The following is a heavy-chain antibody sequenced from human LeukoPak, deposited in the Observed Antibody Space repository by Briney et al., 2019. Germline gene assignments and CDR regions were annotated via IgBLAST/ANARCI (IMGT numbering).Heavy chain of an antibody. CDR3: ARGLVAAGTDY. D-gene: IGHD6-13*01. CDR2: IYHSGST. Sequence: PGGSLRLSCAASGFTFSSCGMSWVRQPPGKGLEWIGQIYHSGSTNYNPSLKSRVTISVEKSKNQFSLNLTSVTAADTAVYYCARGLVAAGTDYWGQGTLVTVSS. CDR1: GFTFSSCGM. J-gene: IGHJ4*02. V-gene: IGHV4-4*02.